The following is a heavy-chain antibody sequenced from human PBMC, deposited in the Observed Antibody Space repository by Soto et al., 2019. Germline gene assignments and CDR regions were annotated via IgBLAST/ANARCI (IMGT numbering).Heavy chain of an antibody. CDR3: ARELYHYYDRY. CDR2: IYSGGST. D-gene: IGHD3-22*01. J-gene: IGHJ4*02. Sequence: EVQLVESGGGLVQPGGSLRLSCAASGFTVSSNYMSWVRQAPGKGLEWVSVIYSGGSTYYEDSVKVRCTISRDNSKNTLYLQMNSLRAEDTAVYSCARELYHYYDRYWGKGTLVTVSS. CDR1: GFTVSSNY. V-gene: IGHV3-66*01.